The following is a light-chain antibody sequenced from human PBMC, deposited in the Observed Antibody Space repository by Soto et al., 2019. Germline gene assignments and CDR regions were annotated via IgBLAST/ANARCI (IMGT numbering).Light chain of an antibody. Sequence: DIQMTQSPSSLSASVVDRVTITCRASQSISTYLNWYQQKPGKAPKLLIYAASSLQSGVSLRFSGSGSGTDFTLTISSLQPEDFATYYCQQSYSTPQTFGQGTKVDI. CDR3: QQSYSTPQT. V-gene: IGKV1-39*01. J-gene: IGKJ1*01. CDR2: AAS. CDR1: QSISTY.